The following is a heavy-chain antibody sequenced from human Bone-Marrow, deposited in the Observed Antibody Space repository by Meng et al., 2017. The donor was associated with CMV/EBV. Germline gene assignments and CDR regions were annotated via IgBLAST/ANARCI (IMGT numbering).Heavy chain of an antibody. Sequence: GESLKISCAASGFTFSNAWMSWVRQGPGQGLEWVGRIKSKTDGGTTDYAAPVKGRFIITRDDAKNTLYLQMNSLKTEDTAVYYCTPDRAQCLVLGYWGQGTLVTVSS. CDR1: GFTFSNAW. CDR2: IKSKTDGGTT. D-gene: IGHD6-19*01. J-gene: IGHJ4*02. V-gene: IGHV3-15*01. CDR3: TPDRAQCLVLGY.